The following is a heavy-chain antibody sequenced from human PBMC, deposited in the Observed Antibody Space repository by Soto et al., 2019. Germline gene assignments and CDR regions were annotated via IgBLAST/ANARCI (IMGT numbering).Heavy chain of an antibody. D-gene: IGHD1-26*01. Sequence: GGSLRLSCAASGFTFSSYGMHWVRQAPGKGLEWVAVISYDESNKYYADSVKGRFTTSRDNSKNTLYLQMNSLRAEDTAVYYCAKEVGSSPRDNWFDPWGQGTLVTVSS. V-gene: IGHV3-30*18. CDR3: AKEVGSSPRDNWFDP. J-gene: IGHJ5*02. CDR1: GFTFSSYG. CDR2: ISYDESNK.